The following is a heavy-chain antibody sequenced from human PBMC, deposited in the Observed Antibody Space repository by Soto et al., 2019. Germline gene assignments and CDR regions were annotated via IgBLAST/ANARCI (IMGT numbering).Heavy chain of an antibody. V-gene: IGHV3-7*01. CDR3: ASAPPYGGVHKD. CDR2: IKQDGNEK. J-gene: IGHJ4*02. D-gene: IGHD4-17*01. Sequence: EVHLVESGGGLVQPGGSLRLSCAASGFTFSTYWMSWVRQAPGKGLEWVANIKQDGNEKYYADSVKGRFTISRDSAKNSLYLQMNSLRADDTGVYYCASAPPYGGVHKDWGPGTPVTVSS. CDR1: GFTFSTYW.